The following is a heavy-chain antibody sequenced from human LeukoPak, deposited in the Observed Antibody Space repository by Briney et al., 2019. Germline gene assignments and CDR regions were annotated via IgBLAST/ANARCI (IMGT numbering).Heavy chain of an antibody. CDR2: TYYRSKWYN. V-gene: IGHV6-1*01. J-gene: IGHJ4*02. CDR1: GDSVSSNSVA. D-gene: IGHD5-18*01. CDR3: ARDLGNSHGLYYFDY. Sequence: SQTLSLTCVIFGDSVSSNSVAWNWIRQSPSRGLEWLGRTYYRSKWYNVYAESVKGRITINLDTSKNQFSLQLNSVTPEDTAVYYCARDLGNSHGLYYFDYWGQGTLVTVSS.